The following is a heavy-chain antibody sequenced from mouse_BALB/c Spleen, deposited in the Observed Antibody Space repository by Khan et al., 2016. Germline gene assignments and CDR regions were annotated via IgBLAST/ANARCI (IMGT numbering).Heavy chain of an antibody. CDR1: GYTFTNYG. CDR2: INTYTGEP. J-gene: IGHJ4*01. V-gene: IGHV9-3-1*01. CDR3: ARLVRGHAMDY. D-gene: IGHD2-14*01. Sequence: QIQLVQSGPELKKPGETVKISCKASGYTFTNYGMNWVKQAPGKGLKWMGWINTYTGEPTYADDFKGRFAFSLETSASTAYLQINNLKNEDTATYFCARLVRGHAMDYWGQGTSVTVSS.